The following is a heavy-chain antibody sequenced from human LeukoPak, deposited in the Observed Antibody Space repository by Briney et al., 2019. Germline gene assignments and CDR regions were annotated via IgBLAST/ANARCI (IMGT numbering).Heavy chain of an antibody. V-gene: IGHV4-4*09. D-gene: IGHD4-17*01. CDR1: GGSISRYY. CDR3: ARLGPYGDDTYYMDV. CDR2: MSSIGST. Sequence: SETLSLTCTVSGGSISRYYWSWIRQPPGKGLEWIGYMSSIGSTNYNPSLKSRVSISVDTSKNQFPLKLSSVTAADTAVYYCARLGPYGDDTYYMDVWGKGTTVTVSS. J-gene: IGHJ6*03.